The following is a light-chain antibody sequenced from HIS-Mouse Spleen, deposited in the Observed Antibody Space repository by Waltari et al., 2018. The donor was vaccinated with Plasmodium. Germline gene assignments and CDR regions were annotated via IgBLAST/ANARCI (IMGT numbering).Light chain of an antibody. J-gene: IGKJ5*01. CDR1: QSVSSN. CDR2: GAS. CDR3: QQYNNWPT. Sequence: EIVMTQSPATLSVSPGERDTLSCRASQSVSSNLAWYQQKPGQAPRLLIYGASTRATGIPARFSGSGSGTEFTLTISSMQSEECAVYYCQQYNNWPTFGQGTRLEIK. V-gene: IGKV3-15*01.